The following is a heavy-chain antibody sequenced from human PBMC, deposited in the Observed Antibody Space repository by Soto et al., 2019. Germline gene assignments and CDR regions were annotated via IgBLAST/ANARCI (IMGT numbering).Heavy chain of an antibody. CDR2: IYYSGST. CDR3: ARDSPMIVVGTGDAFDI. Sequence: SETLSLTCTVSGGSISSYYWSWIRQPPGKGLEWIGYIYYSGSTNYNPSLKSRVTISVDTSKNQFSLKLSSVTAADTAVYYCARDSPMIVVGTGDAFDIWGQGTMVTVSS. CDR1: GGSISSYY. V-gene: IGHV4-59*01. J-gene: IGHJ3*02. D-gene: IGHD3-22*01.